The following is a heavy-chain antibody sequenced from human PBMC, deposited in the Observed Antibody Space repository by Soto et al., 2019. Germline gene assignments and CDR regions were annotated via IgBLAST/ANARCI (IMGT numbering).Heavy chain of an antibody. Sequence: GGSLRLSCAASGFIFSRYAMSWVRQAPGQGLEWVSTFGGSDDSTYYADSVKGRFTISRDNSKNTLYLQMNSLRAEDTAIYYCAKGSGGSCYSCYDYWGQGIVVTVSS. D-gene: IGHD2-15*01. CDR2: FGGSDDST. V-gene: IGHV3-23*01. J-gene: IGHJ4*02. CDR1: GFIFSRYA. CDR3: AKGSGGSCYSCYDY.